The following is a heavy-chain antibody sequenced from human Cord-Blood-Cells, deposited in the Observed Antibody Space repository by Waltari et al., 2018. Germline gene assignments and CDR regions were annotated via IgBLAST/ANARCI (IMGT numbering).Heavy chain of an antibody. Sequence: QVQLQQWGAGLLTPSETLSLTCAVYGGSFSGYYWSCIRQPTGKGLEWIGEINHSGSTNYNPSLKSRVTISVDTSKNQFSLKLSSVTAADTAVYYCARGRVYCSSTSCYYYYGMDVWGQGTTVTVSS. V-gene: IGHV4-34*01. CDR3: ARGRVYCSSTSCYYYYGMDV. CDR2: INHSGST. J-gene: IGHJ6*02. CDR1: GGSFSGYY. D-gene: IGHD2-2*01.